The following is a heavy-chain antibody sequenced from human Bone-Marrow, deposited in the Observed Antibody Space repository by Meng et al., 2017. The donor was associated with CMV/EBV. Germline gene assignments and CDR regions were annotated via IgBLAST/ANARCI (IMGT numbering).Heavy chain of an antibody. CDR2: INPNSGGT. Sequence: ASVKVSCKASGYTFTGYYMHWVRQAPGQGLEWMGWINPNSGGTNYAQKFQGRVTMTRDTSISTAYMELSRLRSDDTAVYYCARRSSTSSLGKDVWGQGTTVTVSS. J-gene: IGHJ6*02. D-gene: IGHD2-2*01. CDR3: ARRSSTSSLGKDV. CDR1: GYTFTGYY. V-gene: IGHV1-2*02.